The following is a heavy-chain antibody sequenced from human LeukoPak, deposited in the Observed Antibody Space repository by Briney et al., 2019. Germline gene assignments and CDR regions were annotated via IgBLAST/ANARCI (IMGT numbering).Heavy chain of an antibody. D-gene: IGHD3-10*01. J-gene: IGHJ4*02. CDR1: GGSFSGYY. CDR2: INHSGST. CDR3: ARGQGYYGSGSPLRY. V-gene: IGHV4-34*01. Sequence: SETLSLTCAVYGGSFSGYYWSWIRQPPGKGLEWIGEINHSGSTNYNPSLKSRVTISVDTSKNQFSLKLSSVTAADTAVYYCARGQGYYGSGSPLRYWGQGTLVTVSS.